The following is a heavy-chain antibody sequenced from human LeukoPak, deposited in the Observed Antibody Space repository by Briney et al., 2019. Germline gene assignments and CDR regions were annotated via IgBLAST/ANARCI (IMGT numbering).Heavy chain of an antibody. V-gene: IGHV3-21*01. Sequence: GGSLRLSCAASGFTFRSYSMNWVRQAPGKGLEWVSSISSSSSYIYYADSVKGRFTISRDNAKNSLYLQMNSLRAEDTAVYYCARVGYCSSTSCSYDAFDIGGQGTMVTVSS. CDR3: ARVGYCSSTSCSYDAFDI. J-gene: IGHJ3*02. CDR2: ISSSSSYI. D-gene: IGHD2-2*01. CDR1: GFTFRSYS.